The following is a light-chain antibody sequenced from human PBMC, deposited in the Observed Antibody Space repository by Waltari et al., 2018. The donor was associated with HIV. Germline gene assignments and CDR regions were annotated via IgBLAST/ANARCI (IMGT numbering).Light chain of an antibody. Sequence: DIVMTQSPDSQAVSLGERATFNCKSSQSILSTSKNKNYLAWYQQKPGQPPKLLIYWSSTRESGVPDRFSGSGSGTDFTLTINSLKAKDVAVYYCQQYYTSPYTFGQGTKLQI. CDR2: WSS. J-gene: IGKJ2*01. CDR1: QSILSTSKNKNY. V-gene: IGKV4-1*01. CDR3: QQYYTSPYT.